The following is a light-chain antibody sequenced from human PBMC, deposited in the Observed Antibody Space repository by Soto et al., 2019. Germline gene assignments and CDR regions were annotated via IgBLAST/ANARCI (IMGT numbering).Light chain of an antibody. J-gene: IGLJ1*01. V-gene: IGLV2-8*01. CDR2: EVT. Sequence: QSALTQPASVSGSPGQSITISCTGTSSDVGDYDYVSWYQQHPGKAPKLMIYEVTRRPSGVPDRIFGSKSYTTASLTVSGLQAEDEADYYCSSFAGTNSFVFGTGTKVTVL. CDR1: SSDVGDYDY. CDR3: SSFAGTNSFV.